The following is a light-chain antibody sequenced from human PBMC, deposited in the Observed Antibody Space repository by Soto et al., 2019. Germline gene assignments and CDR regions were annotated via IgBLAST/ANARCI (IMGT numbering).Light chain of an antibody. CDR2: EVT. Sequence: QSALTQPASVSGSLGQSITISCTGTSTDVGGYNFVSWYQQHPDKAPKLLIYEVTNRPSGVSNRFSGSKSGNTASLTISGLQAEDEADYYCSSYTSTSTPVFGTGTKFTVL. V-gene: IGLV2-14*01. CDR1: STDVGGYNF. J-gene: IGLJ1*01. CDR3: SSYTSTSTPV.